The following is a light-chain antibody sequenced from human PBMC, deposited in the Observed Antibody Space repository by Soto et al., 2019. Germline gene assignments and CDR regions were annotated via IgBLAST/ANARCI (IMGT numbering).Light chain of an antibody. Sequence: EIVMTQSPATLSVSPGGGATLSCRASQNVRSNLAWYQQRPGQAPRLLIYGASTRATGIATRFSGSGSGTEFTLTISSLQSEDFAVYYCQQYTNWRTFGQGTKVEIK. J-gene: IGKJ1*01. CDR1: QNVRSN. CDR2: GAS. V-gene: IGKV3-15*01. CDR3: QQYTNWRT.